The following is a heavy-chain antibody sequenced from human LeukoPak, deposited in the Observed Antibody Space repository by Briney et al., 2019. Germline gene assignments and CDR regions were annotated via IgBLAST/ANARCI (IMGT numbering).Heavy chain of an antibody. CDR3: ARDCGPDCYAPEY. V-gene: IGHV3-23*01. CDR1: GFIFTSYG. CDR2: IGSGT. Sequence: GGSLRLSCVASGFIFTSYGMHWVRQAPGRGLEWVSVIGSGTYYADSVKGRFTISRDNSKNTVYLQMYSLRADDTAVYYCARDCGPDCYAPEYWGQGTLVTVSS. J-gene: IGHJ4*02. D-gene: IGHD2-21*02.